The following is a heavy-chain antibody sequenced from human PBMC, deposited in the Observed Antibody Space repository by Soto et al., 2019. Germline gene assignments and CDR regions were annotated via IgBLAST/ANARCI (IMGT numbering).Heavy chain of an antibody. D-gene: IGHD2-15*01. V-gene: IGHV4-59*01. Sequence: ASETLSLTCTVSGGSISSYYWSWIRQPPGKGLEWIGYIHYSGSTNYNPSLKSRVTISVDTSKNQFSLKLSSVTAADTAVYYCARWGSGGSFGFDYWGQGTLVTVSS. CDR1: GGSISSYY. CDR3: ARWGSGGSFGFDY. J-gene: IGHJ4*02. CDR2: IHYSGST.